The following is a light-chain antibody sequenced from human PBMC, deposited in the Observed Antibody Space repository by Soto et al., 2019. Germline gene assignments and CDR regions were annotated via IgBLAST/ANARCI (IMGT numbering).Light chain of an antibody. V-gene: IGKV1D-13*01. CDR3: QHFHNYPVS. Sequence: AIQLTQSPSSLSASVGDRVTITCRASQGISNALAWYQKKPGDAPKLMIDDAPNLENGVPSRFRGSGSETDFSVTIDSLKHEDFAAYYCQHFHNYPVSFGGGTKVEIK. J-gene: IGKJ4*01. CDR2: DAP. CDR1: QGISNA.